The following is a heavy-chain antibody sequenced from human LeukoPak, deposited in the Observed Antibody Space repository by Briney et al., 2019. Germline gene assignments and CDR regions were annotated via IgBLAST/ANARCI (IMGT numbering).Heavy chain of an antibody. Sequence: PGRSLRLSCAASGFLFSSYAMHWVRQAPGKGLEWVAVISYDGSNKYYADSVKGRFTISRDNSKNTLYLQMNSLRAEDTAVYYCAKDAGFTSGAFDIWGQGTMVTVSS. D-gene: IGHD3-10*01. CDR2: ISYDGSNK. V-gene: IGHV3-30*04. CDR1: GFLFSSYA. CDR3: AKDAGFTSGAFDI. J-gene: IGHJ3*02.